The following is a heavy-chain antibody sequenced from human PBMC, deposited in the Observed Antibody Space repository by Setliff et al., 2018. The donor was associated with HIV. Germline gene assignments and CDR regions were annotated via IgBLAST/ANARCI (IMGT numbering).Heavy chain of an antibody. CDR2: ISAYSGNT. CDR1: GFNFTNYY. Sequence: ASVKVSCKASGFNFTNYYISWVRQAPGQGLEWMGWISAYSGNTNYAQKIQGRVTMTTDTSTSTAYMELRSLRSDDTAVYYCARVGEGSGTYYYYYYYMDVWGKGTTVTVSS. J-gene: IGHJ6*03. CDR3: ARVGEGSGTYYYYYYYMDV. V-gene: IGHV1-18*04. D-gene: IGHD3-10*01.